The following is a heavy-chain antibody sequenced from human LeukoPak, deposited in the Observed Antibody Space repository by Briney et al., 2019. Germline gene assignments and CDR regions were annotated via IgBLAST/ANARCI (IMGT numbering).Heavy chain of an antibody. CDR2: ISGSGGNT. CDR3: SKNAATYRRFDY. V-gene: IGHV3-23*01. CDR1: GFTFRSYG. D-gene: IGHD3-16*02. Sequence: KTGGSLRLSCAASGFTFRSYGMSWVRQAPGKGLEWVSAISGSGGNTYYADPVKGRFSITRDNSKNTLYLQMNSLRAEDTAVYFCSKNAATYRRFDYWGQGSLVTVSS. J-gene: IGHJ4*02.